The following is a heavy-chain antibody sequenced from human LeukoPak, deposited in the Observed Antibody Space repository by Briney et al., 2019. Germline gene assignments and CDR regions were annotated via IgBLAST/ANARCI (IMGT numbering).Heavy chain of an antibody. Sequence: ASVKVSCKASGYTFTGYYMHWVRQAPGQGLEWMGWINPNSGGTNYAQKFQGRVTMTRDTSISTAYMELSRLRSDDTAVYYCARDLGSYYYDSSGYYRFDYWGQGTLVTVSS. V-gene: IGHV1-2*02. D-gene: IGHD3-22*01. CDR3: ARDLGSYYYDSSGYYRFDY. CDR1: GYTFTGYY. CDR2: INPNSGGT. J-gene: IGHJ4*02.